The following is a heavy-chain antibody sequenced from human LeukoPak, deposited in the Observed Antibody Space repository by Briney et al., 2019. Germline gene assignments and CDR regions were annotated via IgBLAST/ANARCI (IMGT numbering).Heavy chain of an antibody. V-gene: IGHV4-59*12. CDR2: IYHSGSS. D-gene: IGHD2-2*02. Sequence: SETLSLTCTVSGGSISSYYWSWIRQPPGKGLEWIGYIYHSGSSNHNPSLKSRVTISVDTSKKQFSLKLSSVTAADTAVYYCAREVKDIVVVPAAIRPDAFDIWGQGTMVTVSS. CDR1: GGSISSYY. CDR3: AREVKDIVVVPAAIRPDAFDI. J-gene: IGHJ3*02.